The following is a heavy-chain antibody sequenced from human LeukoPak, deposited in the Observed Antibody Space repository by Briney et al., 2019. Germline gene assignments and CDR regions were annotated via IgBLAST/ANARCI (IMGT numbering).Heavy chain of an antibody. CDR3: AKILYYYDSRGFEDY. CDR1: GFTFSNFA. Sequence: GGSLRLSCAASGFTFSNFAMSWVRQAPGKGLEWVSAISSSGGSTYYADSVKGRFIISRDNSKNTLYLQMNSLRAEDTAVYYCAKILYYYDSRGFEDYWGQGTLVTVSS. D-gene: IGHD3-22*01. J-gene: IGHJ4*02. CDR2: ISSSGGST. V-gene: IGHV3-23*01.